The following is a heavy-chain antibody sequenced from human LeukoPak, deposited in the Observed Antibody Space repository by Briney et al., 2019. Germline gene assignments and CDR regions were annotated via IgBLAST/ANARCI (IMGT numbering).Heavy chain of an antibody. J-gene: IGHJ4*02. CDR2: ISSSSSYI. Sequence: GGSLRLSCAASEFTFSSFTMNWVRQAPGKGLEWVSSISSSSSYINYADSVKGRFTISRDNGKNSLYLQMNSLRAEDTAVYYCARDHYYDSSGNYYGGYYFDYWGQGTLVTVSS. D-gene: IGHD3-22*01. V-gene: IGHV3-21*01. CDR1: EFTFSSFT. CDR3: ARDHYYDSSGNYYGGYYFDY.